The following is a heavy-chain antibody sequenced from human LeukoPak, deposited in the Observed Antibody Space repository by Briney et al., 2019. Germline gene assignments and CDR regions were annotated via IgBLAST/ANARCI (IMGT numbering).Heavy chain of an antibody. D-gene: IGHD6-13*01. Sequence: ASVKVSCKASGYTFTTYAMNWVRQAPGQGLEWMGWINTNTGNPTYAQGFTGRFVFSLDTSVSTAYLQISSLKAEDTAVYCCAKEGQYSSSWYLGYWGQGTLVTVSS. CDR3: AKEGQYSSSWYLGY. V-gene: IGHV7-4-1*02. CDR1: GYTFTTYA. CDR2: INTNTGNP. J-gene: IGHJ4*02.